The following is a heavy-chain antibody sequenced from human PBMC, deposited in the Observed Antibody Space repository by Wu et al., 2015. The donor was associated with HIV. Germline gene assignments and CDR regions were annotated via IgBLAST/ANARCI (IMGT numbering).Heavy chain of an antibody. Sequence: QVQLMQSGAEVKKPGASVKVSCKASGYTFTGYYINWVRQAPGQGLEWMGWINPNSGATNYAQNFQGRVTMARDTYITTVYMELRSLRYDDTAVYFCARTGSAWHLSWFDHWGRGIAGHRLL. D-gene: IGHD6-19*01. J-gene: IGHJ5*02. V-gene: IGHV1-2*02. CDR1: GYTFTGYY. CDR3: ARTGSAWHLSWFDH. CDR2: INPNSGAT.